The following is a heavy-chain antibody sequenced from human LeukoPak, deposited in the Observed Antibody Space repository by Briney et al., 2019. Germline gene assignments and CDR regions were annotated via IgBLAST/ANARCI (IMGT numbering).Heavy chain of an antibody. D-gene: IGHD3-22*01. Sequence: TRSPTGTVAGASVSSAYSGWIRQPPGKGWGWLGYIYYSGSTNYNPSLKSRVTISVDTSKNQSSLKLSSVTAADTAVYYCARRYYYDSSGYYYFDYWGQGTLVTVSS. J-gene: IGHJ4*02. V-gene: IGHV4-59*02. CDR3: ARRYYYDSSGYYYFDY. CDR2: IYYSGST. CDR1: GASVSSAY.